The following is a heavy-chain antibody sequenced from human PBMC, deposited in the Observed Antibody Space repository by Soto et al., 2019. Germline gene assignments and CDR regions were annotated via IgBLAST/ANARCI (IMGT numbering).Heavy chain of an antibody. CDR3: ARDAGYCSGGSCPDDYYCYMDV. D-gene: IGHD2-15*01. CDR2: ISAYNGNT. CDR1: GYTFTSYG. J-gene: IGHJ6*03. Sequence: ASVKVSCKASGYTFTSYGISWVRQAPGQGLEWMGWISAYNGNTNYAQKLQGRVTMTTDTSTSTAYMELRSLRSDDTAVYYCARDAGYCSGGSCPDDYYCYMDVWGKGTTVTVSS. V-gene: IGHV1-18*01.